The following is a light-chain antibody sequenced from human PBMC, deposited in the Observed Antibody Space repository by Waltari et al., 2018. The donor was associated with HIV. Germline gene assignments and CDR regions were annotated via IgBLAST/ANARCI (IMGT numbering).Light chain of an antibody. V-gene: IGLV1-51*01. J-gene: IGLJ3*02. Sequence: QSVLTQVPSVSAAPRQKVTISCSGNTSNISTHYVSWYRQLPGTAPKLLIFDNDQRPSGIPGRFSGSKSGTSAILAITGLQTGDEADYYCATWDSSSLTGVFGGGTRLTVL. CDR3: ATWDSSSLTGV. CDR1: TSNISTHY. CDR2: DND.